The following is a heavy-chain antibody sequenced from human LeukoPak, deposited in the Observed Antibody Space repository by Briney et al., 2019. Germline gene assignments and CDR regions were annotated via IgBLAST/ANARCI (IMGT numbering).Heavy chain of an antibody. CDR1: GFTFSSYS. CDR2: ISRSSSYI. D-gene: IGHD6-13*01. CDR3: ARDVLHSSSWQMYYFDY. J-gene: IGHJ4*02. V-gene: IGHV3-21*01. Sequence: AGGSLRLSCAASGFTFSSYSMNWVRQAPGKGLEWVSSISRSSSYIYYADSVKGRFTISRDNAKNSLYLQMNSLRAEDTAVYHCARDVLHSSSWQMYYFDYWGQGTLVTVSS.